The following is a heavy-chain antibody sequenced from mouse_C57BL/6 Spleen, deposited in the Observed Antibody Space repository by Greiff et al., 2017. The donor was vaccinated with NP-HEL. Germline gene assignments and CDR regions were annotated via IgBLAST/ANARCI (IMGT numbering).Heavy chain of an antibody. Sequence: ESGPGLVKPSQSLSLTCSVTGYSITSGYYWNWIRQFPGNKLEWMGYISYDGSNNYNPSLKNRISITRDTSKNQFFLKLNSVTTEDTATYYCARWDYYGSSPYYFDYWGQGTTLTVSS. CDR1: GYSITSGYY. V-gene: IGHV3-6*01. J-gene: IGHJ2*01. CDR3: ARWDYYGSSPYYFDY. D-gene: IGHD1-1*01. CDR2: ISYDGSN.